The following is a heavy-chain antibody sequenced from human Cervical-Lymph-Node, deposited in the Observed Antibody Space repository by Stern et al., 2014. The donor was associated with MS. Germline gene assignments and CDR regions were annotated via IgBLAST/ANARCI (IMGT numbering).Heavy chain of an antibody. CDR3: AGYYYYGMDV. J-gene: IGHJ6*02. V-gene: IGHV1-18*04. CDR1: GYTSTNYG. Sequence: QVQLVQSGAEVKKPVATVKVSCKASGYTSTNYGISWVRQAPGQGLEWMGWISAYNGNTNYAHKFQGRVTMTTDTSTSTAYMDLRSLRSDDTAVYYCAGYYYYGMDVWGQGTTVTVSS. CDR2: ISAYNGNT.